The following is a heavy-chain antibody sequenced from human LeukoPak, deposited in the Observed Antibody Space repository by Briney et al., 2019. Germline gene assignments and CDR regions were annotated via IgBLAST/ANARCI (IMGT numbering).Heavy chain of an antibody. CDR2: MKGDGSEI. J-gene: IGHJ3*01. V-gene: IGHV3-7*01. CDR1: GFTFSSYG. Sequence: GGSLRLSCAASGFTFSSYGMHWVRQAPGKGLEWVANMKGDGSEIHYVDSVKGRFTISRDNAKNSLYLQMNSLGPEDTALYYCARPAYTAAYDLWGQGTMVTVSS. CDR3: ARPAYTAAYDL. D-gene: IGHD3-16*01.